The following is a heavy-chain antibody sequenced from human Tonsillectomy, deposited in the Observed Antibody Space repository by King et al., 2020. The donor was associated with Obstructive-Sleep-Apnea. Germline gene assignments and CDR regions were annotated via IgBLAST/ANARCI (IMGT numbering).Heavy chain of an antibody. J-gene: IGHJ4*02. CDR2: ISGSGGGT. Sequence: VQLVESGGGLVQPGGSLRLSCAASGLTFSSYAMSWVRQAPGRGLEGVSGISGSGGGTYYADSVKGRFTISRDNSKKTLYLPMSGLRAKDTAVYSVAVLFTIFSGHSKTTRDLPMSRLRAEDTAVYSCAKDRSQWELLEDGAYFDYWGQGTLVTVSS. D-gene: IGHD1-26*01. V-gene: IGHV3-23*04. CDR3: AVLFTIFSGHSKTTRDLPMSRLRAEDTAVYSCAKDRSQWELLEDGAYFDY. CDR1: GLTFSSYA.